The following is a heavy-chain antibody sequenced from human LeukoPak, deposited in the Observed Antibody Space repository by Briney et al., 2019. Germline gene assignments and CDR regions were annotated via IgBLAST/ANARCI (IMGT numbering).Heavy chain of an antibody. CDR1: GFTFSTYG. CDR2: ISGSGTGT. J-gene: IGHJ4*02. V-gene: IGHV3-23*01. CDR3: AEERPASRGSGSFGDY. D-gene: IGHD3-10*01. Sequence: GGSLRLSCAAFGFTFSTYGMSWVRQAPGKGLEWVSAISGSGTGTYYADSVKGRFTISRDNSKSTMYLQMNSLRLEDTGVYYCAEERPASRGSGSFGDYWGQGTQVTVST.